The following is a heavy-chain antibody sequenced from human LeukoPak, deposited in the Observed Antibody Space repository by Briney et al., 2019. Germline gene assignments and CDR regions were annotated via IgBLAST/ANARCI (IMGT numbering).Heavy chain of an antibody. CDR3: VGEYCSGGSCSDAFDI. J-gene: IGHJ3*02. CDR2: ISSSGSTI. Sequence: GGSLRLSCAASGFTFSSYEMNWVRQAPGKGLEWVSYISSSGSTIYYADSVKGRFTISRDNAKNSLYLQMNSLRAEDTAVYYCVGEYCSGGSCSDAFDIWGQGTMVTVSS. CDR1: GFTFSSYE. D-gene: IGHD2-15*01. V-gene: IGHV3-48*03.